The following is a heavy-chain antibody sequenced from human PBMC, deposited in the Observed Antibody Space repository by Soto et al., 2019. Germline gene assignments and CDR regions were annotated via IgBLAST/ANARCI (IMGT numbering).Heavy chain of an antibody. D-gene: IGHD3-10*01. J-gene: IGHJ4*02. CDR3: ARVRRYFGSGSLDY. CDR1: GDSLSSYNW. CDR2: IYHAGNT. Sequence: SETLSLTCAVSGDSLSSYNWWSWVRQPPGEGLEWIGDIYHAGNTNYKPSLQSRVTISIDKSNNQFSLKMKSVTAADTAVYYCARVRRYFGSGSLDYWGQGILVTVSS. V-gene: IGHV4-4*02.